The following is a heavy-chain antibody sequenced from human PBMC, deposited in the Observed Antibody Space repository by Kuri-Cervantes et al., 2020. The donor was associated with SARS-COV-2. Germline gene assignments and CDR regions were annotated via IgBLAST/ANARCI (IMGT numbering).Heavy chain of an antibody. D-gene: IGHD3-22*01. CDR1: GFNFSSYA. V-gene: IGHV3-23*01. CDR3: ARAGLYYYDSSGYPFDY. CDR2: ISGSGGST. Sequence: GESLKISCAASGFNFSSYAMSWVRQAPGKGLEWVSAISGSGGSTYYADSVKGRFTISRDNSKNTLYLQMNSLRAEDTAVYYCARAGLYYYDSSGYPFDYWGQGTLVTVSS. J-gene: IGHJ4*02.